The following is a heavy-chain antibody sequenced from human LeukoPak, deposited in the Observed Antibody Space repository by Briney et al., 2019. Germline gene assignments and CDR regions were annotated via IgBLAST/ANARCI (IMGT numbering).Heavy chain of an antibody. V-gene: IGHV3-21*01. CDR3: AKVLLWFGELLSIDY. CDR2: ISSSSSYI. D-gene: IGHD3-10*01. CDR1: GFTFSSYS. J-gene: IGHJ4*02. Sequence: GGSLRLSCAASGFTFSSYSMNWVRQAPGKGLEWVSSISSSSSYIYYADSVKGRFTISRDNSKNTLYLQMNSLRAEDTAVYYCAKVLLWFGELLSIDYWGQGTLVTVSS.